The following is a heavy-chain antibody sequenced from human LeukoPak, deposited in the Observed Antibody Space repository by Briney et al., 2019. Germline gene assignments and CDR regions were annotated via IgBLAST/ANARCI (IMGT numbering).Heavy chain of an antibody. CDR1: GFTFSSSI. V-gene: IGHV3-64D*09. J-gene: IGHJ4*02. CDR3: VTQGVEIDSLDY. D-gene: IGHD3-22*01. Sequence: GGSLRLSCSASGFTFSSSIMHWVRQAPEKGLEFVSTITSNGASTYYADSVKGRFIISRDNSKNILYLQRSSLRTEDTAVYYCVTQGVEIDSLDYWGQGTLVTVSS. CDR2: ITSNGAST.